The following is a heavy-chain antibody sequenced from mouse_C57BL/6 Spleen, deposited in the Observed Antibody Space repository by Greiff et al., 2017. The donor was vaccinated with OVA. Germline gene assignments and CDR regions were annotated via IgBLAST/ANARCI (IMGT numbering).Heavy chain of an antibody. Sequence: VQLQQPGAELVKPGASVKLSCKASGYTFTSYWMHWVKQRPGQGLEWIGMIHPNSGSTNYNEKFKSKATLTVDKSSSTAYMQLSSLTSEDSAVYYCARSITTVVARTYFDVWGTGTTVTVSS. V-gene: IGHV1-64*01. CDR2: IHPNSGST. J-gene: IGHJ1*03. CDR3: ARSITTVVARTYFDV. CDR1: GYTFTSYW. D-gene: IGHD1-1*01.